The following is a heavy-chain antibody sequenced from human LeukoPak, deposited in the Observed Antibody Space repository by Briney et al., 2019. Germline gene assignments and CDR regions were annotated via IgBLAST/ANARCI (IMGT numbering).Heavy chain of an antibody. Sequence: SETLSLTCAVFGGSFTGYYWSWIRQPPGKGLEWIGEINLSGSTNYNPSLKSRVTISVDTSKDQFSLKLSSVTAADTAINYCARGGSYYLYAFDVWGQGAMVTVSS. CDR2: INLSGST. CDR3: ARGGSYYLYAFDV. J-gene: IGHJ3*01. CDR1: GGSFTGYY. D-gene: IGHD1-26*01. V-gene: IGHV4-34*01.